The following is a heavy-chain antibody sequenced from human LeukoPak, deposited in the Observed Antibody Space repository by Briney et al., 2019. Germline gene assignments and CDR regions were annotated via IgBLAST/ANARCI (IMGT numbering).Heavy chain of an antibody. CDR2: ISWNSGSI. Sequence: GRSLRLSCAASGFAFDDYAMHWVRQAPGKGLEWVSGISWNSGSIGYADSVKSRFTISRDNAKNSLYLQMNSLRAEDTALYYCAKDTAGYSGAFDIWGQGTMVTVSS. CDR3: AKDTAGYSGAFDI. V-gene: IGHV3-9*01. CDR1: GFAFDDYA. J-gene: IGHJ3*02. D-gene: IGHD6-13*01.